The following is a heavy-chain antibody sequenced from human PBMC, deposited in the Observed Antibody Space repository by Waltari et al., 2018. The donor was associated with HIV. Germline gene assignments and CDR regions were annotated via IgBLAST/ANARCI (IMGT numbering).Heavy chain of an antibody. CDR3: ARRTADGLGPFDP. Sequence: QVQLQQWGAGLLKPSETLSLTCAVYGGPFSDFYWSWVRQTPGKGLEWLGEIHSTGSTNYNPSLQSRVSVSVDTSKKQFSLKVRSVNASDTAVYYCARRTADGLGPFDPWGQGTLVTVSS. V-gene: IGHV4-34*01. J-gene: IGHJ5*02. D-gene: IGHD6-13*01. CDR1: GGPFSDFY. CDR2: IHSTGST.